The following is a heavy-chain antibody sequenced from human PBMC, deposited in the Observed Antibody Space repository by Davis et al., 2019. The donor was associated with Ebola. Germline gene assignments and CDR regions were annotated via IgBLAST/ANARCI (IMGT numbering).Heavy chain of an antibody. Sequence: SVKVSCKASGGTFSSYAISWVRQAPGQGLEWMGRIIPILGIANYAQKFQGRVTITADKSTSTAYMELSSLRSEDTALYYCARDGYYDSSGYYGTFDYWGQGTLVTVSS. CDR3: ARDGYYDSSGYYGTFDY. CDR2: IIPILGIA. CDR1: GGTFSSYA. D-gene: IGHD3-22*01. J-gene: IGHJ4*02. V-gene: IGHV1-69*04.